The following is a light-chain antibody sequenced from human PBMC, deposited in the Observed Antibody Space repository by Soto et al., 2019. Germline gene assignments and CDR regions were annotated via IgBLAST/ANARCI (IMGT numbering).Light chain of an antibody. V-gene: IGKV1-9*01. CDR1: QDIAIY. CDR2: AAS. Sequence: DFLVTDSLSSLSASVGDRCPITCRASQDIAIYLAWYQKKPGEDPKMLIYAASTLYGGVPSRFSGSGSGTDADLTITRLQAEEFATYNCQQQRMYPSTVGGGTKVDIK. CDR3: QQQRMYPST. J-gene: IGKJ4*01.